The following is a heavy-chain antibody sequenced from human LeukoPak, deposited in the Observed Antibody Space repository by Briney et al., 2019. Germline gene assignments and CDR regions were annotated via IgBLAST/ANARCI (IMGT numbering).Heavy chain of an antibody. CDR3: AKGRFHYDSSGYSSFYY. Sequence: GGSLRLSCAASGFTFSSYGMHWVRQAPGKGLEWVAVISYDGSNKYYADSVKGRFAISRDNSKNTLYLQMNSLRAEDTAVYYCAKGRFHYDSSGYSSFYYWGQGTLVTVSS. CDR2: ISYDGSNK. D-gene: IGHD3-22*01. V-gene: IGHV3-30*18. CDR1: GFTFSSYG. J-gene: IGHJ4*02.